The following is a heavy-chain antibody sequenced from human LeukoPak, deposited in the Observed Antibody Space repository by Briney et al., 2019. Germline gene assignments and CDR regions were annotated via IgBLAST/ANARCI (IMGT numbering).Heavy chain of an antibody. V-gene: IGHV3-23*01. J-gene: IGHJ4*02. D-gene: IGHD2-2*01. CDR2: ISGSGGGT. CDR1: GFTFSTYA. Sequence: PGGSLRLSCAASGFTFSTYAMSWVRQAAGKGLEWVSLISGSGGGTYYADSVKGRFTISRDNSKNTLYLQMNSLRAEDTAVYYCAKDSFAGWLPAAADYWGQGTLVTVSS. CDR3: AKDSFAGWLPAAADY.